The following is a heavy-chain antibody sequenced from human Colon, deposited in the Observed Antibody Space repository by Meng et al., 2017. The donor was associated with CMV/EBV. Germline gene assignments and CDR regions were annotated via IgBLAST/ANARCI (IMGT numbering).Heavy chain of an antibody. CDR2: ITSNGAAT. J-gene: IGHJ6*02. CDR1: GLTLGDFD. CDR3: AKANYHYGMDI. V-gene: IGHV3-23*01. Sequence: SCAATGLTLGDFDIHWVRQAPGKGLEWASIITSNGAATYYADSVKGRFTVSRDDSKNTLYLQMNSLRAEDTAIYYCAKANYHYGMDIWGQGTTVTVSS.